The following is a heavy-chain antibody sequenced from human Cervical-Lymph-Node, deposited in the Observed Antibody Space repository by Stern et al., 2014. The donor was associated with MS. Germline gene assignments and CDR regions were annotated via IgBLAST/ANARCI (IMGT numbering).Heavy chain of an antibody. D-gene: IGHD3-10*01. J-gene: IGHJ4*02. CDR2: ISHSGTTI. CDR3: ARGHVYYRSGSDGFDH. V-gene: IGHV3-11*01. CDR1: GFTLRDYY. Sequence: QVQLAESGGGLVKPGGSLRLSCAASGFTLRDYYLNWIRQAPGKGLGWILYISHSGTTIYYADSVRGRFTTSRDNANNSVYLQMNSLRVEDTAVYYCARGHVYYRSGSDGFDHWGQGALVAVS.